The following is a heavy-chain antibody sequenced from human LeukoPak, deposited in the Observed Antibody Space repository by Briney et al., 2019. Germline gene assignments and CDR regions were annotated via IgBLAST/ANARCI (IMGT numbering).Heavy chain of an antibody. D-gene: IGHD4-17*01. V-gene: IGHV3-48*03. CDR1: GFTFSTYE. CDR2: ISSSGSIM. J-gene: IGHJ5*02. Sequence: GGSLRLSCAASGFTFSTYEMNWVRQAPGKGLEWVSYISSSGSIMYYADSVKGRFTISRDNAKNSLYLQMNSLRAEDTAVYYCARARGLDYGDYVRWFDPWGQGTLVIVSS. CDR3: ARARGLDYGDYVRWFDP.